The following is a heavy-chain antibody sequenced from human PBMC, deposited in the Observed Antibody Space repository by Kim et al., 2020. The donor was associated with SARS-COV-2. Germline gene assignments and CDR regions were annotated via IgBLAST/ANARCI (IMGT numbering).Heavy chain of an antibody. D-gene: IGHD4-4*01. V-gene: IGHV4-34*13. CDR3: AREPYPTVTTIYYFDY. J-gene: IGHJ4*02. Sequence: SLTSRVTISVDTSKNQFSLKLSSVTAADTAVYYCAREPYPTVTTIYYFDYWGQGTLVTVSS.